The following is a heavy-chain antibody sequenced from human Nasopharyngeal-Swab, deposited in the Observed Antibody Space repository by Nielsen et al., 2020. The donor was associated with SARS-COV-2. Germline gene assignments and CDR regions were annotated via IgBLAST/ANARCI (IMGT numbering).Heavy chain of an antibody. Sequence: ASVKVSCKASGYTFTGYYMHWVRQAPGQGLEWMGRINPNSGGTNYAQKFQGRVTMTSDTSTSTVYMELSSLRSEDTAVYYCARDWWIQVWLFDYWGQGTLVTVSS. J-gene: IGHJ4*02. V-gene: IGHV1-2*06. CDR3: ARDWWIQVWLFDY. CDR1: GYTFTGYY. CDR2: INPNSGGT. D-gene: IGHD5-18*01.